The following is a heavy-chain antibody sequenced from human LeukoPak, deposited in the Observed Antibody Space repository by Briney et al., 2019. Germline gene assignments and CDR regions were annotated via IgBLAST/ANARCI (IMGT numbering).Heavy chain of an antibody. CDR1: GGSISSYY. CDR2: IYYSGST. Sequence: SETLSLTCIVSGGSISSYYWSWIRQPPGQGLKWIGYIYYSGSTNYNPSLKSRVTISVDTSKNQFSLKLSSVTAAYTAVYYCAGSPYSSSSEFDYWGQGTLVTVSS. D-gene: IGHD6-6*01. CDR3: AGSPYSSSSEFDY. V-gene: IGHV4-59*01. J-gene: IGHJ4*02.